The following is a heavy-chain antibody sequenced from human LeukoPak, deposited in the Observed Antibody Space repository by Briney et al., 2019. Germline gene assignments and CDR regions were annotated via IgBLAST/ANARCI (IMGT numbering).Heavy chain of an antibody. J-gene: IGHJ4*02. Sequence: GGSLRLSCAASGFTVSSNYMSWVRQAPGKGLEWVSVIYSGGNTYYADSVKGRFTISRDNSKNTLYLQMNSLRAEDTAVYYCARAVYSSGWYVDYWGQGTLVTVSS. V-gene: IGHV3-66*01. CDR1: GFTVSSNY. CDR2: IYSGGNT. CDR3: ARAVYSSGWYVDY. D-gene: IGHD6-19*01.